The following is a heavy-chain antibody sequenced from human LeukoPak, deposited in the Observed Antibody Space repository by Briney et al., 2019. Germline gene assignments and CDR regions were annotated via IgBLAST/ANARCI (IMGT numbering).Heavy chain of an antibody. V-gene: IGHV4-4*09. CDR2: IYTSGST. J-gene: IGHJ6*03. Sequence: SETLSLTCTVSGGSISSYYWSWIRQPPGKGLEWIGYIYTSGSTNYNPSLKSRVTISVDTSKNQFSLKLSSVTAADTAVYYCARRVVPAAIRADYYYYMDVWGKGTTVTVSS. CDR1: GGSISSYY. D-gene: IGHD2-2*02. CDR3: ARRVVPAAIRADYYYYMDV.